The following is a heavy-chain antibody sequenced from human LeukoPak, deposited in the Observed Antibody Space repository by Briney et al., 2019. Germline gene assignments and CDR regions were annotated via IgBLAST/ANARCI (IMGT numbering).Heavy chain of an antibody. D-gene: IGHD4-23*01. J-gene: IGHJ4*02. V-gene: IGHV3-48*01. CDR3: VRGNDYGGPHY. Sequence: GGSLRLSCAASGFTFSSYSMNWVRQAPGKGLEWVSYISSSSSTIYYADSVKGRFTISRDNAKNSLYLQMNSLRAEDAAVYYCVRGNDYGGPHYWGQGTLVTVSS. CDR1: GFTFSSYS. CDR2: ISSSSSTI.